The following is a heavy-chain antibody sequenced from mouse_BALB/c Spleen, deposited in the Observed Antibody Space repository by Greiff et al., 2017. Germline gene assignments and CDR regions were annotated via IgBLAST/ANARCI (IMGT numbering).Heavy chain of an antibody. V-gene: IGHV3-2*02. CDR2: ISYSGST. D-gene: IGHD2-1*01. J-gene: IGHJ4*01. Sequence: EVQRVESGPGLVKPSQSLSLTCTVTGYSITSDYAWNWIRQFPGNKLEWMGYISYSGSTSYNPSLKSRISITRDTSKNQFFLQLNSVTTEDTATYYCASNYDYAMDYWGQGTSVTVSS. CDR1: GYSITSDYA. CDR3: ASNYDYAMDY.